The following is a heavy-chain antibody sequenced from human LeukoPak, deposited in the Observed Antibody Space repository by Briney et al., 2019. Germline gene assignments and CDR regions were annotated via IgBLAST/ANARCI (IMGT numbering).Heavy chain of an antibody. CDR1: GFTFGNYA. D-gene: IGHD3-9*01. Sequence: PGGSLRLSCAASGFTFGNYAIAWVRQAPGKGLEWVSGTSGSGVRTDYAESVKGRFTVSRDNSKNTLYLEMNSLRAEDTAVYYCAKGAVHYDILTGYLNWGQGTLVTVSA. J-gene: IGHJ4*02. V-gene: IGHV3-23*01. CDR3: AKGAVHYDILTGYLN. CDR2: TSGSGVRT.